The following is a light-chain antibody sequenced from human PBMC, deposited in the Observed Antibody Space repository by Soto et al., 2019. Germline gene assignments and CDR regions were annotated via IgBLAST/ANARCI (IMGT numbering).Light chain of an antibody. J-gene: IGKJ1*01. CDR1: QSISTS. Sequence: DIQMTQSPSALSASVGDRVTITSRASQSISTSLAWYQQKPGKAPKVLIYKASSLESGVPSRFSGSGSGTEFTLTISSLQPDDFATYYCQHCDSYWTFGHGTKVEIK. V-gene: IGKV1-5*03. CDR2: KAS. CDR3: QHCDSYWT.